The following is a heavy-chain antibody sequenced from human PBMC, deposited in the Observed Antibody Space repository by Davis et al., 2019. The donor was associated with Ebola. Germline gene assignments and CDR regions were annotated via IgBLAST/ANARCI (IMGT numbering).Heavy chain of an antibody. CDR2: ISGSGGST. Sequence: GGSLRLSCAASGFTLSDYYMTWVRQAPGKGLEWVSAISGSGGSTYYADSVKGRFTISRDNSKNTLYLQMNSLRAEDTAVYYCASILEWLLGWYFDLWGRGTLVTVSS. CDR1: GFTLSDYY. J-gene: IGHJ2*01. V-gene: IGHV3-23*01. D-gene: IGHD3-3*01. CDR3: ASILEWLLGWYFDL.